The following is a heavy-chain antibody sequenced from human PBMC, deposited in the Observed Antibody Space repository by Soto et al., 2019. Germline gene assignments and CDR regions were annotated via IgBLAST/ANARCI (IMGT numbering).Heavy chain of an antibody. CDR2: INPSGGST. D-gene: IGHD6-6*01. V-gene: IGHV1-46*01. CDR1: GYTFTSYY. Sequence: ASVNVSFKASGYTFTSYYMHWVRQAPGQGLELMGIINPSGGSTSYAQKFQGRVTMTRXXXXXXVXMXLXSXRSEDTAVYYCARVQEDEYSSTSGLDFWG. J-gene: IGHJ4*01. CDR3: ARVQEDEYSSTSGLDF.